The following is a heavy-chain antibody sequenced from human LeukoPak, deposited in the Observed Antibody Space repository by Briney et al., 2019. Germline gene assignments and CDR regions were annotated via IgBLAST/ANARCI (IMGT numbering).Heavy chain of an antibody. V-gene: IGHV4-59*01. Sequence: PSETLSLTCTVSGGSIRSYYWSWSRQPPGKGLEWIGYIYYSGSTNYNPSLKSRISISVDTSKNQFSLKLSSVTAADTAVYYCARTGSTVTMLYPFDHWGQRTLVTVSS. J-gene: IGHJ4*02. CDR2: IYYSGST. CDR3: ARTGSTVTMLYPFDH. CDR1: GGSIRSYY. D-gene: IGHD4-17*01.